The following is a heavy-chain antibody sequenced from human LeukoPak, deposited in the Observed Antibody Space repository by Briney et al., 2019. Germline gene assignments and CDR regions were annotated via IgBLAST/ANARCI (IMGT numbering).Heavy chain of an antibody. Sequence: SQTLSLTCTVSGGSISSGSYYWSWIRQPAGKGLEWIGRIYTSGSTNYNPSLKSRVTMSVDTSKNQFSLRLSSVTAADTAVYYCARGFEYSSSSDWFDPWGQGTLVTVSS. CDR3: ARGFEYSSSSDWFDP. CDR2: IYTSGST. V-gene: IGHV4-61*02. D-gene: IGHD6-6*01. J-gene: IGHJ5*02. CDR1: GGSISSGSYY.